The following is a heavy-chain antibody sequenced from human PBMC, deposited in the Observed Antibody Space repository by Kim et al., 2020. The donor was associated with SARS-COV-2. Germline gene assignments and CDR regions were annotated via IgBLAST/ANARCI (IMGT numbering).Heavy chain of an antibody. Sequence: ASVKVSCKASGYTFTNYAINWVRQAPGQGLEWLGWINTNTGKPMYAQDFTGRFVLSLDTSVNTAYLQIPSLKPEDTGVYYCARALWQQLAVDYWGQGALVTVSP. CDR3: ARALWQQLAVDY. CDR1: GYTFTNYA. J-gene: IGHJ4*02. CDR2: INTNTGKP. V-gene: IGHV7-4-1*01. D-gene: IGHD6-13*01.